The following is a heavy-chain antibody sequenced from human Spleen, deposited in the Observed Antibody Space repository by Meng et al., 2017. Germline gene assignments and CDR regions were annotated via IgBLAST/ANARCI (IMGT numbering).Heavy chain of an antibody. CDR2: INHGGIT. Sequence: QVQLQQWGAGLLKPSETLSLTCAVYGGSFSGYYCNWICQPPGKGLEWIGEINHGGITNYNPSLKSRITISVDTSQKQFSLKLTSVTAADTAVYYCARGPFRGVMMSWGQGTLVTVSS. V-gene: IGHV4-34*01. J-gene: IGHJ5*02. D-gene: IGHD3-10*01. CDR3: ARGPFRGVMMS. CDR1: GGSFSGYY.